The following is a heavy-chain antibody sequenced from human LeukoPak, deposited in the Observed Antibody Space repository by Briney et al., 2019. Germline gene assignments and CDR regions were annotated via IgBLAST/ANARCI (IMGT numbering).Heavy chain of an antibody. V-gene: IGHV3-21*01. CDR2: ISSSSSYI. J-gene: IGHJ3*02. Sequence: SGGSLRLSCAASGFTFSSYSMNWVRQAPGKGLEWVSSISSSSSYIYYADSVKGRFTISRDNAKNSLYLQMNSLRAEDTAVYYCASLPKGLGDAFDIWGQGTMVTVSS. CDR3: ASLPKGLGDAFDI. D-gene: IGHD3-16*01. CDR1: GFTFSSYS.